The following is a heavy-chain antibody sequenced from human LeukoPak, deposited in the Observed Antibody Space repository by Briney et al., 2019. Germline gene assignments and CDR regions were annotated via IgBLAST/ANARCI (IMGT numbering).Heavy chain of an antibody. CDR1: AYSISDGWV. J-gene: IGHJ5*02. CDR3: SRLSHVAGAPKVSWFDP. CDR2: IYHSGTT. Sequence: SGTLSLTCTVSAYSISDGWVWGMIRQPPGKGLEWIGSIYHSGTTYYNPSLKSRVTMSVDTSNNQFSLKLTSVTVADTAMYYCSRLSHVAGAPKVSWFDPWGQGTLVTVSS. V-gene: IGHV4-38-2*02. D-gene: IGHD1-26*01.